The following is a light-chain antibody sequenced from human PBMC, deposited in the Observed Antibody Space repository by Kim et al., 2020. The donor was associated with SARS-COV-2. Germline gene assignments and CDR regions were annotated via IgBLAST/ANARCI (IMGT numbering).Light chain of an antibody. V-gene: IGLV4-69*01. Sequence: QLVLTQSPSASASLGASVKLTCTLSSGHSNYAIAWHQQQPEKGPRYLMKLNSDGSHSKGDGIPDRFSGSSSGAERYLTISSLQSEDEADYYCQTWGTGILVFGGGTPADRP. CDR3: QTWGTGILV. CDR2: LNSDGSH. J-gene: IGLJ3*02. CDR1: SGHSNYA.